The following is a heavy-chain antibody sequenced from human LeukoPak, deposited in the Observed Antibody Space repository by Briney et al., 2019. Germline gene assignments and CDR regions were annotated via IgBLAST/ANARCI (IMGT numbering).Heavy chain of an antibody. CDR1: GYTFTSYD. Sequence: ASVKVSCKASGYTFTSYDINWVRQATGQGLEWMGWMNPNSGNTGYAQKFQGRVTMTRNTSISTAYMELSSLRSEDTAVYYCARAYYGSGSSPGYYYYGMDVWGQGTTVTVSS. CDR2: MNPNSGNT. J-gene: IGHJ6*02. V-gene: IGHV1-8*01. D-gene: IGHD3-10*01. CDR3: ARAYYGSGSSPGYYYYGMDV.